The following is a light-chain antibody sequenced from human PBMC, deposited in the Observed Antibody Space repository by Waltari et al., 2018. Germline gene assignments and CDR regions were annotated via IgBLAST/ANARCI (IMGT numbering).Light chain of an antibody. V-gene: IGKV3-20*01. CDR3: QMYVRLPVT. CDR2: AAS. Sequence: DIVLTQSPGTLSLSPGERATLSCRASESISKYLAWYQQRPGQAPRLLIYAASNRATAVPDRFSGSGSGTDFSLTISRLEPEDFAVYYCQMYVRLPVTFGQGTKVEIK. J-gene: IGKJ1*01. CDR1: ESISKY.